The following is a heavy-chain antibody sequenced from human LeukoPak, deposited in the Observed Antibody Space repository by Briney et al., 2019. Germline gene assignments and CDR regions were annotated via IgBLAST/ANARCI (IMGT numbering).Heavy chain of an antibody. J-gene: IGHJ4*02. CDR1: GFSFNSYP. Sequence: GRSLRLSCAASGFSFNSYPMHWVRPAPGKGLEWVAVISNDGNNKYYADSVKGRFTISRDNSNNTLSLQMNGLRVEDTAVYYCARPDDSESFYRANHYWGRGTLVTAS. CDR3: ARPDDSESFYRANHY. V-gene: IGHV3-30*04. CDR2: ISNDGNNK. D-gene: IGHD3-10*01.